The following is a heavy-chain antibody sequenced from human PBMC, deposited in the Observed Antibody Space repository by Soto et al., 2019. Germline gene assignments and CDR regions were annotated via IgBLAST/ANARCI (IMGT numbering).Heavy chain of an antibody. CDR1: GGSLNTKR. CDR3: TTGDDTSKVDL. Sequence: QVQLQESGPGLVKPSETLSLTCTVSGGSLNTKRWSWIRQHPWKGLEWIGYIFNGGSTSYNPSLNNLVSISVDMSTNQFSLRLSSVTAADTAMYYCTTGDDTSKVDLWGQGTLVTVSS. CDR2: IFNGGST. J-gene: IGHJ5*02. V-gene: IGHV4-31*01. D-gene: IGHD1-1*01.